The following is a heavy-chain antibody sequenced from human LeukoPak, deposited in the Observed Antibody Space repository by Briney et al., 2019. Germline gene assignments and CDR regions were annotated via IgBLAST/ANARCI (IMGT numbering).Heavy chain of an antibody. CDR1: GDSITTGNYY. CDR3: ARDRFRNYSDY. V-gene: IGHV4-61*02. D-gene: IGHD5-24*01. CDR2: VYTSGAT. Sequence: PSQTLSLTCTVSGDSITTGNYYWSWVRQPAGKGLEWIGRVYTSGATNSNPSLKSRVTISVDTSKNQFSLKLSSVTAADTAVYYCARDRFRNYSDYWGQGTLVTVSS. J-gene: IGHJ4*02.